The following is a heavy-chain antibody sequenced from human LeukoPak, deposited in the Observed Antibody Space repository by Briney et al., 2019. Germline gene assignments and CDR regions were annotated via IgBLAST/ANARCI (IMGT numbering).Heavy chain of an antibody. J-gene: IGHJ4*02. CDR2: MNPNSGNT. Sequence: ASVKVSCKASGYTFTSYDINWVRQATGQGLEWMGWMNPNSGNTGYAQKFQGRVTMTRNTSISTAYMELSSLRSGDTAVYYCASRHCSGGDCYFAGADPFDHWGQGTLVTVSS. CDR1: GYTFTSYD. V-gene: IGHV1-8*01. D-gene: IGHD2-21*01. CDR3: ASRHCSGGDCYFAGADPFDH.